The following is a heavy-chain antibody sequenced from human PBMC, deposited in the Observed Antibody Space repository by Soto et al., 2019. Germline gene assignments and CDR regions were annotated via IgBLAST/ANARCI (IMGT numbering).Heavy chain of an antibody. CDR1: GFTFSSYG. J-gene: IGHJ4*02. V-gene: IGHV3-33*01. D-gene: IGHD3-22*01. Sequence: PGGSLRLSCAASGFTFSSYGMHWVRQAPGKGLEWVAVIWYDGSNKYYADSVKGRFTISRDNSKNTLYLQMNSLRAEDTAVYYCARDLDYYGISGPISGFWGQGTLVTVSS. CDR3: ARDLDYYGISGPISGF. CDR2: IWYDGSNK.